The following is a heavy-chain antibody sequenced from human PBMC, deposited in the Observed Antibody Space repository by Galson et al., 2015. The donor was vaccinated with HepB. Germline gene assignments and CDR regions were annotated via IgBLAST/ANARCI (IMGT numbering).Heavy chain of an antibody. Sequence: VKVSCKASGYTFTSYGISWVRQAPGQGLEWVGWISAYNGNTNYAQKLQGRVTVTTDTSTSTAYMELRSLRSDDTAVYYCARDGGPNTYYYGMDVWGHGTTVTVSS. D-gene: IGHD1/OR15-1a*01. V-gene: IGHV1-18*04. CDR1: GYTFTSYG. CDR3: ARDGGPNTYYYGMDV. CDR2: ISAYNGNT. J-gene: IGHJ6*02.